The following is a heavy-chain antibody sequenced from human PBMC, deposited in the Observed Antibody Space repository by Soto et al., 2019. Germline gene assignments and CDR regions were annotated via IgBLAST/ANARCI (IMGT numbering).Heavy chain of an antibody. CDR3: ARGSGSRRAVYYYDSSGYLY. V-gene: IGHV1-3*01. CDR2: INAGNGNT. Sequence: ASVKVSCKASGYTFTSYAMHWVRQAPGQRLEWMGWINAGNGNTKYSQKFQGRVTITRDTSASTAYMGLSSLRSEDTAVYYCARGSGSRRAVYYYDSSGYLYWGQGTLVTVSS. D-gene: IGHD3-22*01. J-gene: IGHJ4*02. CDR1: GYTFTSYA.